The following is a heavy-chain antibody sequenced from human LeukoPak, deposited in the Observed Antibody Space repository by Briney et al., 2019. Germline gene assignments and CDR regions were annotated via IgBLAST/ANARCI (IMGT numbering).Heavy chain of an antibody. D-gene: IGHD1-26*01. J-gene: IGHJ4*02. Sequence: GASVKVSCKASGGTFSSYAISWVRQAPGQGLEWMGGIIPMFGSAEYIQKFQGRVTITADESTSTVYMEVSSLRSEDTAVYYCANSNGVGYWGQGTLVIVSS. V-gene: IGHV1-69*13. CDR1: GGTFSSYA. CDR3: ANSNGVGY. CDR2: IIPMFGSA.